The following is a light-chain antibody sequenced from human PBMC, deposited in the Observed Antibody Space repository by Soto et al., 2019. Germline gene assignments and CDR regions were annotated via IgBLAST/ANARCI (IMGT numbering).Light chain of an antibody. CDR3: QSYDSSLSGYVV. V-gene: IGLV1-40*01. Sequence: QSVLTQPPSVSGAPGQRVTISCTGSSSNIGAGYDVHWYQQLPGTAPKLLIYGNSNRPSGVPDRFSGSKSGTSASRAITGLQAEDEADYYGQSYDSSLSGYVVFGGGTQLTVL. CDR1: SSNIGAGYD. J-gene: IGLJ2*01. CDR2: GNS.